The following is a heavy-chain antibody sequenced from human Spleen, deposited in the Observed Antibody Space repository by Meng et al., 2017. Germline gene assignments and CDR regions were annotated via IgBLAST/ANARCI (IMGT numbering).Heavy chain of an antibody. D-gene: IGHD2-2*01. CDR3: ARDTPIGYCSSTSCYHYYGMDV. V-gene: IGHV4-4*07. CDR2: MYTSGST. Sequence: SETLSLTCTVSGGSISSYYWSWIRQPAGKGLEWIGRMYTSGSTNYNPSLKSRVTISVDTSKNQFSLKLSSVTAADTAVYYCARDTPIGYCSSTSCYHYYGMDVWGQGTTVTVSS. CDR1: GGSISSYY. J-gene: IGHJ6*02.